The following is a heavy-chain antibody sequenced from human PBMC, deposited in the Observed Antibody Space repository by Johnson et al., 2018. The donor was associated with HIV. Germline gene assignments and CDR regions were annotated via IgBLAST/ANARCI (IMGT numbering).Heavy chain of an antibody. CDR1: RFTFSSFA. Sequence: QVQLVESGGGVVQPGRSLRLSCAASRFTFSSFAMHWVRPAPGKGLAWVAVISYDARNKSYADSVKGRLTISRDNSKNTLYLQMKSLRVEDTAVSHCARVIRPWELQLFNAFDTGGQGTMVIVSS. J-gene: IGHJ3*02. CDR3: ARVIRPWELQLFNAFDT. D-gene: IGHD1-26*01. V-gene: IGHV3-30*04. CDR2: ISYDARNK.